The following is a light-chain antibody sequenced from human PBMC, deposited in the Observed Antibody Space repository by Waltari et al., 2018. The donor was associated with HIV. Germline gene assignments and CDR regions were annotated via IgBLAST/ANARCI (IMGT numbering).Light chain of an antibody. Sequence: SYVLTQPPSVSVAPGQTARIPCGGNNVGSKGVQGYRQKPGQAPVVVVYDDTDRPSGLPERFSGSNSGNTATLTISRVEAGDEADYHCQVWDNGTEHVVFGGGTKLTVL. V-gene: IGLV3-21*02. CDR3: QVWDNGTEHVV. J-gene: IGLJ2*01. CDR2: DDT. CDR1: NVGSKG.